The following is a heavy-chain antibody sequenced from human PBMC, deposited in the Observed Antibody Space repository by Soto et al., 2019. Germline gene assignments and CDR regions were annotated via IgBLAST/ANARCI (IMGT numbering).Heavy chain of an antibody. CDR2: INYDGSEK. Sequence: GGSLRLSCAASGFTLSNYRMTWVRQAPGKGLEWVANINYDGSEKNYVDSVKGRFTISRDNTRNSLALQMNTLRVEDTAVYYCLSAGSAVSWGQGTLVTVSS. V-gene: IGHV3-7*05. J-gene: IGHJ4*02. D-gene: IGHD3-10*01. CDR3: LSAGSAVS. CDR1: GFTLSNYR.